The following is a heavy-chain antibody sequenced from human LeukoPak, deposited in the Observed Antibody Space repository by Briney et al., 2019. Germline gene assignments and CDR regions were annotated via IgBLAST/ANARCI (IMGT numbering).Heavy chain of an antibody. CDR2: IYPGDSDT. CDR1: GYSFTSYW. D-gene: IGHD3-3*01. J-gene: IGHJ4*02. Sequence: GESLKISCKGSGYSFTSYWIGWVRQMLGKGLEWMGIIYPGDSDTRYSPSFQGQVTISADKSISTAYLQWSSLKASDTAMYYCARVYYDFWSGYYYFDYWGQGTLVTVSS. V-gene: IGHV5-51*01. CDR3: ARVYYDFWSGYYYFDY.